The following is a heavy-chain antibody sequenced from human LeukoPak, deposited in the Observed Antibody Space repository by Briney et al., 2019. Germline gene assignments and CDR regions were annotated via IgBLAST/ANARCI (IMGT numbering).Heavy chain of an antibody. V-gene: IGHV1-8*03. CDR3: ARGNIVVVPAAIGIGRIDAFDI. Sequence: ASVKVSCKASGYSFTGYHIHWVRQATGQGLEWMGWMNPNSGNTGYAQKFQGRVTITRNTSISTAYMELSSLRSEDTAVYYCARGNIVVVPAAIGIGRIDAFDIWGQGTMVTVSS. CDR2: MNPNSGNT. J-gene: IGHJ3*02. CDR1: GYSFTGYH. D-gene: IGHD2-2*01.